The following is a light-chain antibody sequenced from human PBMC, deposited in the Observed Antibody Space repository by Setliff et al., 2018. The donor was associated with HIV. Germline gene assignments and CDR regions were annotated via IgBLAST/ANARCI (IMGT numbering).Light chain of an antibody. CDR1: SSDVGGYNY. V-gene: IGLV2-14*03. Sequence: ALAQPASVSGSPGQSITISCTGTSSDVGGYNYVSWYKQYPGKAPKLIVYDVSNRPSGVSNRFSGSKSGNTASLTISGLQAEDEADYYCCSWAGSSTYVFGTGTKVTVL. J-gene: IGLJ1*01. CDR3: CSWAGSSTYV. CDR2: DVS.